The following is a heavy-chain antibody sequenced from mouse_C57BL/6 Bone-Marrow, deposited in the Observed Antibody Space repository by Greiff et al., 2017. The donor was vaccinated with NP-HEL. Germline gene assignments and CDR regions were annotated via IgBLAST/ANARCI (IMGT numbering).Heavy chain of an antibody. CDR3: ARPLVGYYYAMDY. CDR1: GFTFSDYG. J-gene: IGHJ4*01. V-gene: IGHV5-17*01. Sequence: EVNVVESGGGLVKPGGSLKLSCAASGFTFSDYGMHWVRQAPEKGLEWVAYISSGSSTIYYADTVKGRFTISRDNAKNTLFLQMTSLRSEDTAMYYCARPLVGYYYAMDYWGQGTSVTVSS. CDR2: ISSGSSTI. D-gene: IGHD1-1*02.